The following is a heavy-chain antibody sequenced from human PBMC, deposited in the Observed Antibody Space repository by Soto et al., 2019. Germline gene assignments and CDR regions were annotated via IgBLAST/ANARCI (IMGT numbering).Heavy chain of an antibody. CDR3: AAGEPLDFWSGYYSYYYYGMDV. CDR1: GFTFTSSA. Sequence: GVSVKVSCKASGFTFTSSAVQWVRQARGQRLEWIGWIVVGSGNTNYAQKLQERVTITRDMSTSTAYMELSSMRSEDTAGYYCAAGEPLDFWSGYYSYYYYGMDVWGQGTTVTVSS. D-gene: IGHD3-3*01. V-gene: IGHV1-58*01. CDR2: IVVGSGNT. J-gene: IGHJ6*02.